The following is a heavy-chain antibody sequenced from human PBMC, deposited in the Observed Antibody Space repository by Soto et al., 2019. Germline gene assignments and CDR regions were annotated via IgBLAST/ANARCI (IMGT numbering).Heavy chain of an antibody. CDR2: ISGSGGST. CDR3: AKNIAARPGAPYWFDP. CDR1: GFTFSSYA. Sequence: EVQLLESGGGLVQPGGSLRLSCAASGFTFSSYAMSWVRQAPGKGLEWVSAISGSGGSTYYADSVKGRFTISRDNSKNTLYLQMNSLRAEDTDVYYCAKNIAARPGAPYWFDPWGQGTLVTVSS. D-gene: IGHD6-6*01. V-gene: IGHV3-23*01. J-gene: IGHJ5*02.